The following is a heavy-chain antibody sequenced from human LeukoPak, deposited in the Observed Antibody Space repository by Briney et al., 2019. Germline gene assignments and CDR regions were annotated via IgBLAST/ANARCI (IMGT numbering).Heavy chain of an antibody. D-gene: IGHD4-11*01. CDR3: ARSPGWDYMTFDY. J-gene: IGHJ4*02. Sequence: PGRSLRLSCAASGFTFSSYAMSWVRQAPGKGLEWVSAISPSGSTTYYTDSVKGRFTISRDNSKNTLYLQMNSLRAEDTAVYYCARSPGWDYMTFDYWGQGTLVTVSS. CDR2: ISPSGSTT. CDR1: GFTFSSYA. V-gene: IGHV3-23*01.